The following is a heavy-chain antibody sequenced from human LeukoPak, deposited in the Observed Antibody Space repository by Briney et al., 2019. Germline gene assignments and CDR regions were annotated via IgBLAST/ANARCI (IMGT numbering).Heavy chain of an antibody. CDR2: INHSGST. Sequence: SETLSLTCAVYGGSFSCYYWSWIRQPPGKGLEWIGEINHSGSTNYNPSLKSRVTISVDTSKNQFSLKLSFVTAADTAVYYCARATTSSGWTRAEYFQHWGQGTLVTVSS. J-gene: IGHJ1*01. CDR3: ARATTSSGWTRAEYFQH. D-gene: IGHD6-19*01. V-gene: IGHV4-34*01. CDR1: GGSFSCYY.